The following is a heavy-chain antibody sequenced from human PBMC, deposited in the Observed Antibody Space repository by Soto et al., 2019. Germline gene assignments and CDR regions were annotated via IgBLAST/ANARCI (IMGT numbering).Heavy chain of an antibody. Sequence: QLQLQESGSGLVKPSQTLSLTCAVSGGSISSGGYSWSWIRQPPRKGLEWIGYLYHSGGPYYNPSLKSRVSSSVDRSRDRFALKLGSVTAAGTGVYSCSGGRGGFLAGDGMDVWGPGTRVTVSS. CDR2: LYHSGGP. J-gene: IGHJ6*02. D-gene: IGHD3-3*01. CDR1: GGSISSGGYS. CDR3: SGGRGGFLAGDGMDV. V-gene: IGHV4-30-2*01.